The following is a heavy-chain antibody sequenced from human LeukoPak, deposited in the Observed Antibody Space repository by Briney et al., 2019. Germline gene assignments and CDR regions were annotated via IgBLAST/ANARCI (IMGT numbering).Heavy chain of an antibody. CDR2: INHSGST. J-gene: IGHJ6*02. CDR1: GGSFSGYY. CDR3: ARVPPIAVAGRGYYYYGMDV. D-gene: IGHD6-19*01. V-gene: IGHV4-34*01. Sequence: PSETLSLTCAVYGGSFSGYYWSWIRQPPGKGLEWIGEINHSGSTNYNSSLKSRVTISVDTSKNQFSLKLSSVTAADTAVYYCARVPPIAVAGRGYYYYGMDVWGQGTTVTVSS.